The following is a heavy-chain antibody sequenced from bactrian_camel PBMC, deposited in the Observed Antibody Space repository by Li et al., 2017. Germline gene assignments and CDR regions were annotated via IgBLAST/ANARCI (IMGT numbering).Heavy chain of an antibody. CDR1: GFSFEDSD. V-gene: IGHV3S55*01. D-gene: IGHD2*01. J-gene: IGHJ4*01. CDR3: ALQRCNGASYCYLDPVWEYAY. CDR2: MSGDGST. Sequence: HVQLVESGGDSVHSGGSLRLSCKHSGFSFEDSDIGWSRQAPGNVCELVAVMSGDGSTEYTESVKGRFHISQDDAKKTVYLQMNSLKPEDTAMYYCALQRCNGASYCYLDPVWEYAYWGQGTQVTVS.